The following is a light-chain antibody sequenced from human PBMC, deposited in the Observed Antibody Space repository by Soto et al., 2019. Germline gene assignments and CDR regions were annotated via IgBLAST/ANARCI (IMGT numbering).Light chain of an antibody. Sequence: QSALTQPRSVSGSPGQSVTISCTGTSSDVGGYNYVSWYQQHPGKAPKLMIYDVSKRPSGVPDRVSGSNSRNTASLTISGRQSEDQPDYYCCSSAGSYPLVFRTGTQLTAL. CDR1: SSDVGGYNY. CDR3: CSSAGSYPLV. J-gene: IGLJ1*01. V-gene: IGLV2-11*01. CDR2: DVS.